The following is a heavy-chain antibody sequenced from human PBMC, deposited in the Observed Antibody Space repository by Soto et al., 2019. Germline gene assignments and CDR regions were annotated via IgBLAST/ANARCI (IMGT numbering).Heavy chain of an antibody. D-gene: IGHD6-13*01. Sequence: GASVKVSCKASGYIFSNYGISWVRQAPGQGIEWMGWISTYNANTYYAQKFQGRVTMTTDTSTSTAYMELRSLRSDDTAVFYCARERHGSRWSSAQSLQSWGKGTRITVAS. J-gene: IGHJ1*01. CDR2: ISTYNANT. V-gene: IGHV1-18*01. CDR3: ARERHGSRWSSAQSLQS. CDR1: GYIFSNYG.